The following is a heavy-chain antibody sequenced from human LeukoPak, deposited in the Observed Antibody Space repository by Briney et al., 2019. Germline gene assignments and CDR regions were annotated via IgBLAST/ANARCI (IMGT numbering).Heavy chain of an antibody. CDR2: IEEYGNEI. CDR1: GFTFNSFG. D-gene: IGHD3/OR15-3a*01. CDR3: ARPSFRTGSYFDH. Sequence: PGGSLRLSCAASGFTFNSFGMHWVRQAPGKGLEWVANIEEYGNEIHYVDSVKGRFTISRDNTRTSLYLQMNSLRVEDTAVYYCARPSFRTGSYFDHWGQGTLVTVSS. V-gene: IGHV3-7*01. J-gene: IGHJ4*02.